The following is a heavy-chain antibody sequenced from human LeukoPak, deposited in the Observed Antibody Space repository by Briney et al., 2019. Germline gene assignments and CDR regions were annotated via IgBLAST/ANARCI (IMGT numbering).Heavy chain of an antibody. D-gene: IGHD2-21*01. CDR3: ASPDGCSVCYSPPDY. CDR2: IYTGDSDT. V-gene: IGHV5-51*03. J-gene: IGHJ4*02. Sequence: GEALQFSSKAAGCSFTSDCICCGRRMPPKNLEWMGMIYTGDSDTSYSPSLQGQGTISADKSLSNAYLQLSSLKASATAMDYCASPDGCSVCYSPPDYWGQGTLVTVCS. CDR1: GCSFTSDC.